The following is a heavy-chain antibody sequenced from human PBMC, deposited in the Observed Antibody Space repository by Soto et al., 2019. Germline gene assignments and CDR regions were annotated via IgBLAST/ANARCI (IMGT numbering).Heavy chain of an antibody. Sequence: SETLSLPYSVAGGSSGGSGDRCVLIRQPPGKGLEWIGNIYYSGSTNYNPSLKTRVTISVDTSKNQFSLKLSSVTAADTAVYYCARGRITMVRGVIRGWFDPWGQGTLVTVSS. J-gene: IGHJ5*02. CDR3: ARGRITMVRGVIRGWFDP. CDR2: IYYSGST. V-gene: IGHV4-39*01. D-gene: IGHD3-10*01. CDR1: GGSSGGSGDR.